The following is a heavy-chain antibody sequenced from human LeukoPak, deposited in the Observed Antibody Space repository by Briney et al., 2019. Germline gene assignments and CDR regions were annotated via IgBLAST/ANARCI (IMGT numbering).Heavy chain of an antibody. V-gene: IGHV4-59*08. CDR1: GGSISSYY. D-gene: IGHD3-3*01. CDR2: IYYSGST. Sequence: PSETLSLTCTVSGGSISSYYWSWIRQPPGKGLEWIGYIYYSGSTNYNPSLKSRVTISVDTSKNQFSLKLSSVTAADTAVYYCARNNFWSDQYYFDYWGKGTLVTVSS. CDR3: ARNNFWSDQYYFDY. J-gene: IGHJ4*02.